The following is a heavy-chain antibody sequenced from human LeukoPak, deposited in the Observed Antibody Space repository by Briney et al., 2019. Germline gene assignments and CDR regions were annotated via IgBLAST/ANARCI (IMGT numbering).Heavy chain of an antibody. Sequence: PGGSLRLSCAGSGFTFSSYAMSWVRQAPGKGLEWVSSNSGNGGNTYYADSVKGRFTISRDNAKNSLYLQMNSLRAEDTAVYYCARDGDYYDSRGDAFDIWGQGAMVTVAS. J-gene: IGHJ3*02. D-gene: IGHD3-22*01. V-gene: IGHV3-23*01. CDR1: GFTFSSYA. CDR3: ARDGDYYDSRGDAFDI. CDR2: NSGNGGNT.